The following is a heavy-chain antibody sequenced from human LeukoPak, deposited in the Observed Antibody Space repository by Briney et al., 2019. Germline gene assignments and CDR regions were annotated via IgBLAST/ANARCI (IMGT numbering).Heavy chain of an antibody. CDR2: ISGGGDRT. CDR3: AKGHSAYGTGFDF. CDR1: GITFSTFA. V-gene: IGHV3-23*01. J-gene: IGHJ4*02. Sequence: PGGSLRLSCAASGITFSTFAMTWVRQAPWRGLECVSVISGGGDRTYYAESVKGRFTISRDNSKNTLYLQMNSLRAEDTAVYYCAKGHSAYGTGFDFWGQGTLVTVSS. D-gene: IGHD5-12*01.